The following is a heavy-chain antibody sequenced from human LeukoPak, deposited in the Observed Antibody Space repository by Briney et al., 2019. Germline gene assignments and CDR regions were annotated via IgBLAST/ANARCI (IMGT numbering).Heavy chain of an antibody. J-gene: IGHJ4*02. CDR2: IIPIFGTA. CDR1: GGTFSSYA. V-gene: IGHV1-69*13. D-gene: IGHD3-22*01. CDR3: ARGEGEPEYYYDSSGYYLPDY. Sequence: SVKVSCKASGGTFSSYAISWVRQAPGRGLEWMGGIIPIFGTANYAQKFQGRVTITADESTSTAYMELRSLRSDDTAVYYCARGEGEPEYYYDSSGYYLPDYWGQGTLVTVSS.